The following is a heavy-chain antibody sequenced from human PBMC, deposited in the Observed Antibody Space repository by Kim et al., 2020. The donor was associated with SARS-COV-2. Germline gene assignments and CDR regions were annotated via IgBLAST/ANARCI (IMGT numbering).Heavy chain of an antibody. V-gene: IGHV3-74*03. Sequence: VGSLRLSCAASGFDFSTSWMHWVRQAPGKGLMWVARIRSDGDDITYADSVRGRFTISRDNARNTLFLQMNGLRTDDTAVYYCAKVGDYDSSGYYAFFPSWGQGTRVTVSS. CDR2: IRSDGDDI. D-gene: IGHD3-22*01. CDR1: GFDFSTSW. CDR3: AKVGDYDSSGYYAFFPS. J-gene: IGHJ5*02.